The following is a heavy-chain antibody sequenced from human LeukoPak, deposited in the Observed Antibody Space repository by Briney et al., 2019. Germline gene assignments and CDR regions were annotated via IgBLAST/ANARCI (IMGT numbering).Heavy chain of an antibody. D-gene: IGHD3-10*01. CDR2: IYSGGST. J-gene: IGHJ4*02. V-gene: IGHV3-53*05. Sequence: GGSLRLSCAASGFTVSSNYMSWVRQAPGKGLEWVSVIYSGGSTYYADSVKGRFTISRDNSKNTLYLQMNSLRAEDTAVYYCAKEGTAYGAGSYSIDYWGQGTLVTVSS. CDR1: GFTVSSNY. CDR3: AKEGTAYGAGSYSIDY.